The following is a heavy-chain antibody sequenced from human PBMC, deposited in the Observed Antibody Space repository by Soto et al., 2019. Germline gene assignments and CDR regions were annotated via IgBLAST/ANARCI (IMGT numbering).Heavy chain of an antibody. Sequence: QVQLVQSGAEVKKPGSSVKVSCKASGGTFSSYTFSWVRQAPGQGLEWMGRIIPILDIVNYAQKFQGRVTITTDKSTSTAYMELSSLRLDDTAVYYCARGRGSGWIPLDFWGQGTLVTVSS. CDR1: GGTFSSYT. D-gene: IGHD6-19*01. V-gene: IGHV1-69*02. J-gene: IGHJ4*02. CDR2: IIPILDIV. CDR3: ARGRGSGWIPLDF.